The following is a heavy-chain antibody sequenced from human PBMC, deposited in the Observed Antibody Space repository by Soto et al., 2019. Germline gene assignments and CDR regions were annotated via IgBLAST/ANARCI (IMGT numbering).Heavy chain of an antibody. D-gene: IGHD3-10*01. CDR1: GGTFSPYT. V-gene: IGHV1-69*04. Sequence: SVKVSCQASGGTFSPYTINWVRQAPGRGLEWMGRIIPFHGVTNYAQKFQARVTITADKSTSTAYMELSGLRFEDTAMYYCTRDWEITVSTWSFGGFWGRGTLVTVSS. CDR2: IIPFHGVT. CDR3: TRDWEITVSTWSFGGF. J-gene: IGHJ4*02.